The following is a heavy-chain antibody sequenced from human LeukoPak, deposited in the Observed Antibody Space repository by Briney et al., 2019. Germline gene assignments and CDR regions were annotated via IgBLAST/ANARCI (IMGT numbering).Heavy chain of an antibody. Sequence: GGSLRLSCAASGFTFNSYAVHWVRQAPGKGLEWVAVISYDGSISFYAASVKGRFTIFRDNSKNTLYLQMNSLRAEDTALYFCARDRRYCSGGSCYFDYFFDYWGQGTLVTVSS. CDR1: GFTFNSYA. CDR3: ARDRRYCSGGSCYFDYFFDY. D-gene: IGHD2-15*01. V-gene: IGHV3-30-3*01. CDR2: ISYDGSIS. J-gene: IGHJ4*02.